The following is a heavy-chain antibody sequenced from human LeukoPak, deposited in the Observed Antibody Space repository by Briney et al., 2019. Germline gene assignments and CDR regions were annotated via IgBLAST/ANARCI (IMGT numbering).Heavy chain of an antibody. D-gene: IGHD4-23*01. CDR2: INPNSGGT. V-gene: IGHV1-2*02. CDR3: ARDQDDYGGP. CDR1: GYTFTGYY. Sequence: ASVKVSCKASGYTFTGYYMHWVRQAPGQGLEWMGWINPNSGGTNYAQKFRGRVTMTRDTSISTAYMELSSLRSDDTAVYYCARDQDDYGGPWGQGTLVTVSS. J-gene: IGHJ5*02.